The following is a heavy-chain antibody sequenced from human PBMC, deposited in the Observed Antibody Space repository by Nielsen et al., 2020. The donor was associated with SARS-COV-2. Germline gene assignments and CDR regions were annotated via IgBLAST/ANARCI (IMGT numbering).Heavy chain of an antibody. J-gene: IGHJ4*02. CDR1: GFTFSDYY. D-gene: IGHD6-19*01. V-gene: IGHV3-11*01. Sequence: GGSLRLSCAASGFTFSDYYMSWIRQAPGKGLEWVSYISPGGSTIYYADSVKGRFTLSRDNAENSLYLQMNSLRAEDTAVYYCAKRGGGAVAGTYYFDYWGQGTLVTVSS. CDR2: ISPGGSTI. CDR3: AKRGGGAVAGTYYFDY.